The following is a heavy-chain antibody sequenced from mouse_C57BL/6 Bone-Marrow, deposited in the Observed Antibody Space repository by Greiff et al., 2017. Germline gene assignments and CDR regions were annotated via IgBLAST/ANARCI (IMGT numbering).Heavy chain of an antibody. CDR2: IRYDGSN. Sequence: EVKLMESGPGLVKPSPSLSLTCSVTGYSITSGYYWNWIRQFPGNKLEWMGYIRYDGSNNYNPSLKNRISITRDTSKNQFFLELNSVTTEDTATYDGARDLGTATWDIDVWGGGTTVTVSS. CDR3: ARDLGTATWDIDV. CDR1: GYSITSGYY. J-gene: IGHJ1*01. V-gene: IGHV3-6*02. D-gene: IGHD1-2*01.